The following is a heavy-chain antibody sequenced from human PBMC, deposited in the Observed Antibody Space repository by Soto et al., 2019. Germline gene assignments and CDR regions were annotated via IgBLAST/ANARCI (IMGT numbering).Heavy chain of an antibody. Sequence: GGSLRLSCAASGFTFSNAWMSWVRQAPGKGLEWVGRIKSKTDGGTTDYAAPVKGRFTISRDDSKNTLYLQMNSLKTEDTAVYYCTSSGYSGYDFLAAKQYYFDYWGQGTLVTVSS. CDR1: GFTFSNAW. J-gene: IGHJ4*02. V-gene: IGHV3-15*01. CDR2: IKSKTDGGTT. D-gene: IGHD5-12*01. CDR3: TSSGYSGYDFLAAKQYYFDY.